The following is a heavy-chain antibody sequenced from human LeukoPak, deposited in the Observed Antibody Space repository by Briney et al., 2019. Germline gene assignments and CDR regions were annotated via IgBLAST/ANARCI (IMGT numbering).Heavy chain of an antibody. CDR1: GFTFDDYA. Sequence: GGSLRLSCAASGFTFDDYAMHWVRQAPGKGLEWVSGISWNSGSIGYADSVKGRFTISRDTAKNSLYLQMNSLRAEDTAVYYCARIKSQGVVVPLLRSTYYFDYWGQGTLVTVSS. V-gene: IGHV3-9*01. D-gene: IGHD2-21*01. J-gene: IGHJ4*02. CDR3: ARIKSQGVVVPLLRSTYYFDY. CDR2: ISWNSGSI.